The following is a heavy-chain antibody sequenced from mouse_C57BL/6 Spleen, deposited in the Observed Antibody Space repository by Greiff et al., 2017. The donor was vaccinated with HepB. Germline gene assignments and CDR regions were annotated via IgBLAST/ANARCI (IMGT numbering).Heavy chain of an antibody. CDR1: GYTFTDYY. J-gene: IGHJ2*01. CDR3: AGGPLRWGYFDY. V-gene: IGHV1-26*01. D-gene: IGHD1-1*01. Sequence: EVQLQQSGPELVKPGASVKISCKASGYTFTDYYMNWVKQSHGKSLEWIGDINPNNGGTSYNQKFKGKATLTVDKSSSTAYMELRSLTSEDSAVYYCAGGPLRWGYFDYWGQGTTLTVSS. CDR2: INPNNGGT.